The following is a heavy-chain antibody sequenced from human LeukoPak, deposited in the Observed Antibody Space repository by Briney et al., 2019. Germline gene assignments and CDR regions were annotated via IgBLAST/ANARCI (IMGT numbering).Heavy chain of an antibody. Sequence: GASVKVSCKASGYTFTSYGISWVRQAPGQGLEWMGWISAYNGNTNYAQKLQGRVTMTTDTSTSTAYMELRSLRSDDTAVYYCARDRRITMVRGVPLDDAFDIWGQGTMVTVSS. V-gene: IGHV1-18*01. CDR1: GYTFTSYG. CDR2: ISAYNGNT. CDR3: ARDRRITMVRGVPLDDAFDI. D-gene: IGHD3-10*01. J-gene: IGHJ3*02.